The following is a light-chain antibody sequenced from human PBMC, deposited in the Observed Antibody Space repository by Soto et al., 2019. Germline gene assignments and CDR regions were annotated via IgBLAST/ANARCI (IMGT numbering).Light chain of an antibody. Sequence: IQMTQSPSSLSASVGDRVTITCRASQSISSYLHWYQQKPGQAPKLLIYAASSLQSGVPSRFSGSRSGPDFTLTISSLQPEDFATYYCQQSYSSPPTFGQGTKVDIK. CDR2: AAS. CDR1: QSISSY. V-gene: IGKV1-39*01. J-gene: IGKJ1*01. CDR3: QQSYSSPPT.